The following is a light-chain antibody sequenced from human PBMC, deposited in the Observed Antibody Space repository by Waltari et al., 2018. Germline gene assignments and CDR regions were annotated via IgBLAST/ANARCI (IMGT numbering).Light chain of an antibody. CDR1: QKISNN. Sequence: EIEMTQSPAIMSVSPGERLTLSCRASQKISNNFAWYQQKPGQAPRLLSYGPTTRASGIPGRFRGSGSGTESTLTIDGLQSEDFAVYYCLQYNDWPPLFTFGPGTKVEIK. V-gene: IGKV3-15*01. CDR3: LQYNDWPPLFT. CDR2: GPT. J-gene: IGKJ3*01.